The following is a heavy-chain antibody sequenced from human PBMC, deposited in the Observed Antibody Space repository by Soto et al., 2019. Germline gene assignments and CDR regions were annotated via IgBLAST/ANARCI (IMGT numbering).Heavy chain of an antibody. J-gene: IGHJ6*02. CDR1: GFTFTRSA. V-gene: IGHV1-58*01. CDR2: VVVNSGNT. CDR3: ATESPVLPFTAGAYYYYNGMDV. Sequence: SVKVSCKASGFTFTRSAVQWVRQARGQRLEWIGWVVVNSGNTNYAQKFQDRVTTTRDMSTSTSYMELTSLGSEDTAVYYCATESPVLPFTAGAYYYYNGMDVWGQGTTVTVSS. D-gene: IGHD2-2*01.